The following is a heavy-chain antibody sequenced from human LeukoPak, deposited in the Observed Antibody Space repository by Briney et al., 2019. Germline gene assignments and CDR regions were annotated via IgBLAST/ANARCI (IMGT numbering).Heavy chain of an antibody. Sequence: SETLSLTCTVSGGSISSYYWSWIRQPPGKGLEWIGYIYYSGSTNYNPSLKSRVTISVDTSKNQFSLKLSSVTAADTAVYYCARDGSGWYWNWFDPWGQGTLVTVSS. D-gene: IGHD6-19*01. V-gene: IGHV4-59*12. CDR1: GGSISSYY. CDR2: IYYSGST. CDR3: ARDGSGWYWNWFDP. J-gene: IGHJ5*02.